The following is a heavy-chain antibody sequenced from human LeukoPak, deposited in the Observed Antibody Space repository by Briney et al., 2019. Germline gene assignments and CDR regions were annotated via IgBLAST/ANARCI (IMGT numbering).Heavy chain of an antibody. CDR1: GYSFISYG. J-gene: IGHJ4*02. CDR2: ISSYNGNT. CDR3: ARDSSSSLSY. V-gene: IGHV1-18*01. D-gene: IGHD6-6*01. Sequence: ASVKVSCKASGYSFISYGISWVRQAPGQGLEWMAWISSYNGNTNYAQKLQGRVTMTTDTSTSTAYMELRSLRSDDTAVYYCARDSSSSLSYWGQGTLVTVSS.